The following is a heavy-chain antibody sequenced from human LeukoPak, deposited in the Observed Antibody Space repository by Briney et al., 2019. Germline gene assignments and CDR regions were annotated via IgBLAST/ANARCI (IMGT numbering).Heavy chain of an antibody. CDR2: ISSNGGST. Sequence: PGGSLRLSCAASGFTFSSYAMHWVRQAPGKGLEYVSAISSNGGSTYYANSVKGRFTISRDNSKNTLYLQMGSLRAEDMAVYYCARGFPNDYGDYSLVYYYYYMDVWGKGTTVTMSS. CDR1: GFTFSSYA. D-gene: IGHD4-17*01. J-gene: IGHJ6*03. CDR3: ARGFPNDYGDYSLVYYYYYMDV. V-gene: IGHV3-64*01.